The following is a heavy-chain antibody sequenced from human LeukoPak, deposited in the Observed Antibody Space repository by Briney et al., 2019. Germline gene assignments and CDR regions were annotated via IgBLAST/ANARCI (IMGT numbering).Heavy chain of an antibody. CDR3: ARAVFLPEEMATAPPDY. J-gene: IGHJ4*02. CDR1: GFTFSSYE. CDR2: ISSSGSTI. Sequence: PGGSLRLSCAASGFTFSSYEMNWVRQAPGKGLEWVSYISSSGSTIHYADSVKGRFTISRDNAKNSLYLQMNSLRAEDTAVYYCARAVFLPEEMATAPPDYWGQGTLVTVSS. V-gene: IGHV3-48*03. D-gene: IGHD5-24*01.